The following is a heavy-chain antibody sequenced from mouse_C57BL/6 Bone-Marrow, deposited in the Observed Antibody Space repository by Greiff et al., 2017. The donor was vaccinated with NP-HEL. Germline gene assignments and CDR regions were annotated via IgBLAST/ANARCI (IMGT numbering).Heavy chain of an antibody. V-gene: IGHV14-4*01. J-gene: IGHJ1*03. CDR3: TANYGSSYGYFDV. D-gene: IGHD1-1*01. Sequence: VQLQQSGAELVRPGASVKLSCTASGFNIKDDYMHWVKQRPEQGLEWIGWIDPENGDTEYASKFQGKATITADTSSNPAYLPLSSLTSEDTAVYYCTANYGSSYGYFDVWGTGTTVTVSA. CDR1: GFNIKDDY. CDR2: IDPENGDT.